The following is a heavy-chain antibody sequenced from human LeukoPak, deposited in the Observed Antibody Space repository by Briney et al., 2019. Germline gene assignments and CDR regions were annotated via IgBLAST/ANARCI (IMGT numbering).Heavy chain of an antibody. CDR2: ISSSSSYI. J-gene: IGHJ4*02. D-gene: IGHD2-15*01. CDR1: GFTFSSYS. Sequence: GGSLRLSSAVSGFTFSSYSMNWVRQAPGKGLEWVSSISSSSSYIYYADSVKGRFTISRDNAKNSLYLQMNSLRAEDTAVYSCARDFCSGGSCYIDYWGQGTLVTVSS. CDR3: ARDFCSGGSCYIDY. V-gene: IGHV3-21*01.